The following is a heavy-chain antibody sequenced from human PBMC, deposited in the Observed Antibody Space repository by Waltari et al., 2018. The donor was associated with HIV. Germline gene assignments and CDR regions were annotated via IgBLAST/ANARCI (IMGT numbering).Heavy chain of an antibody. CDR1: GGPLSTHY. CDR2: IYSGGRT. D-gene: IGHD1-26*01. Sequence: QVQLQESGPGLVKPSETLSLTCTVPGGPLSTHYWNWIRQPAGKGLEWIGRIYSGGRTDYNPSLKSRVTMSLDTSKNQFSLRLRSVTAADTAVYYCARAGNIVGAQLDSWGQGTLVTVSS. J-gene: IGHJ4*02. CDR3: ARAGNIVGAQLDS. V-gene: IGHV4-4*07.